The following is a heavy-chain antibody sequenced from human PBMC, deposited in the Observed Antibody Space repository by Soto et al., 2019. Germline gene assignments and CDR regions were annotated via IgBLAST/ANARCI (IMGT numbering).Heavy chain of an antibody. D-gene: IGHD5-12*01. CDR1: GYTLTELS. CDR3: AAWLRFREYFDY. V-gene: IGHV1-24*01. CDR2: FDPEDGET. Sequence: GASVKVSCKVSGYTLTELSMHWVRQAPGKGLEWMGGFDPEDGETIYAQKFQGRVTMTEDTSTDTAYMELSSLRSEDTAVYYCAAWLRFREYFDYWGQGTLVTVSS. J-gene: IGHJ4*02.